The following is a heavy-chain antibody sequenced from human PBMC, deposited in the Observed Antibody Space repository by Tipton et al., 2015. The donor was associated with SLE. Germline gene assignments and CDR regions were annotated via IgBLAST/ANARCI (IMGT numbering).Heavy chain of an antibody. Sequence: TLSLTCSVSGDSMSSGSFSWSWIRQPAGKGLEWIGRIYASGSTEYNPSLKSRVTISVDPSKNQFSLRLTSLTAADTAVYYCARVVYSFSDAFDIWGQGTLVTVSS. V-gene: IGHV4-61*02. D-gene: IGHD6-13*01. CDR2: IYASGST. CDR3: ARVVYSFSDAFDI. CDR1: GDSMSSGSFS. J-gene: IGHJ3*02.